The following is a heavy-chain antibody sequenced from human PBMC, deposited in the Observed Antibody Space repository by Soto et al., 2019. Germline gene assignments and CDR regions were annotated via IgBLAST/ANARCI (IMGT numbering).Heavy chain of an antibody. Sequence: QVQLVQSGSEVKKPGSSVKVSCKASGGSFSSNPISWVRQAPGQGLEWMAGIIPIFATVHYAQKFQGRVTITADESTSTAYMELTSLRSEDTAVYFCARGGRGYSSAPRYHFDYWGLGTLVTVSS. CDR3: ARGGRGYSSAPRYHFDY. CDR2: IIPIFATV. V-gene: IGHV1-69*01. D-gene: IGHD5-18*01. J-gene: IGHJ4*02. CDR1: GGSFSSNP.